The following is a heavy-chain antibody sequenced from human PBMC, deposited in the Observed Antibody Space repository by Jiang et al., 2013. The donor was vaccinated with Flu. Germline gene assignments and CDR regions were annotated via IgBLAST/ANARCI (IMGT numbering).Heavy chain of an antibody. CDR3: ARSFGKVDY. D-gene: IGHD3-10*01. Sequence: ETLSLTCTVSGGSISSYYWSWIRQPPGKGLEWIGYIYYSGSTNYNPSLKSRVTISVDTSKNQFSLKLSSVTAADTAVYYCARSFGKVDYWGQGTLVTVSS. J-gene: IGHJ4*02. V-gene: IGHV4-59*01. CDR2: IYYSGST. CDR1: GGSISSYY.